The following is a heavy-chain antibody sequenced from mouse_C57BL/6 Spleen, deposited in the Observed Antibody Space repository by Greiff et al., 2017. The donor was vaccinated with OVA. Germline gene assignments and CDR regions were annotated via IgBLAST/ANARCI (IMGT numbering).Heavy chain of an antibody. CDR1: GFTFSSYA. CDR3: ARDLYYDYEVDY. D-gene: IGHD2-4*01. CDR2: ISDGGSYT. V-gene: IGHV5-4*01. Sequence: EVQLQESGGGLVKPGGSLKLSCAASGFTFSSYAMSWVRQTPEKRLEWVATISDGGSYTYYPDNVKGRFTISRDNAKNNLYLQMSHLKSEDTAMYYCARDLYYDYEVDYWGQGTTLTVSS. J-gene: IGHJ2*01.